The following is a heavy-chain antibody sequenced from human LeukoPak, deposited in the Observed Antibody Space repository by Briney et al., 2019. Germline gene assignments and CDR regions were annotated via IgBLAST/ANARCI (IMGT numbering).Heavy chain of an antibody. CDR1: GYTFTSYG. Sequence: GASVKVSCKASGYTFTSYGISWVRQAPGQGLEWTGWISAYNGNTNYAQKLQGRVTMTTDTSTSTAYMKLRSLRSDDTAVYYCARINWNYVAFDIWGQGTMVTVSS. CDR2: ISAYNGNT. D-gene: IGHD1-7*01. CDR3: ARINWNYVAFDI. J-gene: IGHJ3*02. V-gene: IGHV1-18*01.